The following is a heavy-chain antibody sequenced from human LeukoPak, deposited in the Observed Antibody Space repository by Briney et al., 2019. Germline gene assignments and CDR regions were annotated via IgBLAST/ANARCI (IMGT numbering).Heavy chain of an antibody. CDR1: GFIFSTYE. Sequence: PGGSLRLSCTASGFIFSTYEMNWVRRAPGKGLEWVSYISSSSSIISFVDSVKGRFTISRDNAKNSLYLQMNSLRAEDTAVYYCARGRSSFLFDFWGQGTLVTVSS. D-gene: IGHD2-2*01. J-gene: IGHJ4*02. CDR3: ARGRSSFLFDF. V-gene: IGHV3-48*03. CDR2: ISSSSSII.